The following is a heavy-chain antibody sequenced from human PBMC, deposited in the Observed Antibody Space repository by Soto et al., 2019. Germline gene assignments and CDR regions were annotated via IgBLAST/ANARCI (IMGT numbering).Heavy chain of an antibody. CDR1: GFTFTNYG. J-gene: IGHJ4*02. Sequence: QVQLVESGGGVVQPGRSLRLSCAASGFTFTNYGMHWVRQAPGKGLEWVAVIWYDGNKKYYADSMKGRFTISRDNSKNTLYLQMNSLRAEDTAIYYCASGALAAYYSDSWGQGTLVTVSS. D-gene: IGHD6-19*01. CDR3: ASGALAAYYSDS. V-gene: IGHV3-33*01. CDR2: IWYDGNKK.